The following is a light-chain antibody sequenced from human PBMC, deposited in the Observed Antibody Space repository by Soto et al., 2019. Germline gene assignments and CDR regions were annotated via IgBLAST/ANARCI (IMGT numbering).Light chain of an antibody. J-gene: IGKJ4*01. CDR1: QSVSTY. V-gene: IGKV3-11*01. CDR2: DAS. CDR3: HQRSNWPLT. Sequence: ELVLTQSPATLSLSPGDSATLACRASQSVSTYLAWYQQRPGQALMLLIYDASKRSSGIPARFSGSGSGTDFTLTISSLEPEDFAVYFCHQRSNWPLTFGGGNKLELK.